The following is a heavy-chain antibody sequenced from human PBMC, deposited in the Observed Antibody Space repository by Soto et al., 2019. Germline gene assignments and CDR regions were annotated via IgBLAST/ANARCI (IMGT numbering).Heavy chain of an antibody. V-gene: IGHV3-23*01. CDR2: ISGSGGST. CDR1: GFTFSSYA. D-gene: IGHD3-9*01. Sequence: GGSLRLSCAASGFTFSSYAINWARQAPGKGLEWVSGISGSGGSTYYADSVKGRFTISRDNSKNTLYLQMNSLRAEDTAVYYCARARASDYDILTGYDAFDIWGQGTMVTVSS. CDR3: ARARASDYDILTGYDAFDI. J-gene: IGHJ3*02.